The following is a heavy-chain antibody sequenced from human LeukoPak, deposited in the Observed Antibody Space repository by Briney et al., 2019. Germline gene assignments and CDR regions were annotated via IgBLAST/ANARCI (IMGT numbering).Heavy chain of an antibody. V-gene: IGHV1-46*01. Sequence: ASVKVSCKASGYTFTSYYMHWVRQAPGQGLEWMGIINPSGGSTSYAQKFQSRVTMTRDTSTSTVYMELSSLRSEDTAVYYCASLFSSGPLGGPWGQGTLVTVSS. CDR2: INPSGGST. J-gene: IGHJ5*02. D-gene: IGHD3-22*01. CDR3: ASLFSSGPLGGP. CDR1: GYTFTSYY.